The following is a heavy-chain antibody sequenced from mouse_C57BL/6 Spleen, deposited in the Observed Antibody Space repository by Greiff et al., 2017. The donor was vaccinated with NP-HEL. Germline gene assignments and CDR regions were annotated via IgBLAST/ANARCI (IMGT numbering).Heavy chain of an antibody. D-gene: IGHD6-1*01. Sequence: VQLKESGPGLVKPSQSLSLTCSVTGYSFTSGYYWYWIRQLPGNKLEWMGYISYDGSNNYNPSLKNRISITRDTSKNQLFLKLNSVTTEDTATYYCARDLTTDLFAYWGQGTLVTVSA. J-gene: IGHJ3*01. V-gene: IGHV3-6*01. CDR2: ISYDGSN. CDR3: ARDLTTDLFAY. CDR1: GYSFTSGYY.